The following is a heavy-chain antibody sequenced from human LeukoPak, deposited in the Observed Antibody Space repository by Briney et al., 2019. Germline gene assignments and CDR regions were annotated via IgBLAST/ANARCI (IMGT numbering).Heavy chain of an antibody. V-gene: IGHV3-48*01. Sequence: GGSLRLSCAASGLTFSSYSMNWVRQAPGKGLEWVSYISSSSSTIYYADSVKGRFTISRDNAKNSLYLQMNSLRAEDTAVYYCARDGYDFWSGRGAFDIWGQGTMVTVSS. D-gene: IGHD3-3*01. J-gene: IGHJ3*02. CDR3: ARDGYDFWSGRGAFDI. CDR2: ISSSSSTI. CDR1: GLTFSSYS.